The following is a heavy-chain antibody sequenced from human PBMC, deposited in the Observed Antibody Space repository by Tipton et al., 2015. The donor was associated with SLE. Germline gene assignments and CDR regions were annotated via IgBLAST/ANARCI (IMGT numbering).Heavy chain of an antibody. D-gene: IGHD4-17*01. Sequence: TLSLTCAVSGGSISSGGYSWSWIRQPSGKGLEWIGYIYHSGSTYYNPSLKSRVTISVDRSKNQFSLKLSSVTAADTAVYYCARGDYGDYMDAFDIWGQGTMVTVSS. J-gene: IGHJ3*02. CDR2: IYHSGST. CDR3: ARGDYGDYMDAFDI. V-gene: IGHV4-30-2*01. CDR1: GGSISSGGYS.